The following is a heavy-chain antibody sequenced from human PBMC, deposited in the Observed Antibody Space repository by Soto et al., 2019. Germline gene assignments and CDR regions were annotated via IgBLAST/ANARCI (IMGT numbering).Heavy chain of an antibody. CDR1: GFTFSSYA. Sequence: VGSLRLSCAASGFTFSSYAMSWVRQAPGKGLEWVSAISGSGGSTYYADSVKGRFTISRDNSKNTLYLQMNSLRAEDTAVYYCAKDHPYCSSTSCPSDYWGQGTLVTVSS. CDR3: AKDHPYCSSTSCPSDY. D-gene: IGHD2-2*01. V-gene: IGHV3-23*01. J-gene: IGHJ4*02. CDR2: ISGSGGST.